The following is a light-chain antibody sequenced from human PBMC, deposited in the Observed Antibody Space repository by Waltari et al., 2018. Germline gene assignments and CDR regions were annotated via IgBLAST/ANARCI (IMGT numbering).Light chain of an antibody. J-gene: IGLJ7*01. CDR2: LNSDGSH. V-gene: IGLV4-69*01. CDR1: SGHSSYA. CDR3: QTWGTGVAV. Sequence: QLVLTQSPSASASLGASVKLTCTLSSGHSSYAIAWHQQQPEKGPRYLMKLNSDGSHSKGDGFPDRFSGASSGAERYLTISSLQAEDEADYYCQTWGTGVAVFGGGTQLTVL.